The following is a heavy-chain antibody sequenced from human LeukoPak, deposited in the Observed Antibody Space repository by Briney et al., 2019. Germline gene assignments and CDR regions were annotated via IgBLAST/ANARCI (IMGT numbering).Heavy chain of an antibody. CDR3: AKGWSSGWYSYYYYGMDV. D-gene: IGHD6-19*01. V-gene: IGHV3-23*01. CDR1: GFTFSSYA. J-gene: IGHJ6*02. CDR2: SGSGGST. Sequence: PGGSLRLSCAASGFTFSSYAMSWARQAPGKGLEWVSSGSGGSTYYADSVKGRFTISRDNSKNTLYLQMNSLRAEDTAVYYCAKGWSSGWYSYYYYGMDVWGQGTTVTVSS.